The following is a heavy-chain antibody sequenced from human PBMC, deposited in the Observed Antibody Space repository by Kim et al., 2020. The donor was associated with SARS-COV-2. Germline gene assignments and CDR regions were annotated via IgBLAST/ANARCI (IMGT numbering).Heavy chain of an antibody. D-gene: IGHD3-10*01. J-gene: IGHJ6*02. CDR1: GGSFSGYY. Sequence: SETLSLTCAVYGGSFSGYYWSWIRQPPGKGLEWIGEINHSGSTNYNPSLKSRVTISVDTSKNQFSLKLSSVTAADTAVYYCARGGRSSFRSYYYGSGSYYPYYYYYGMDVWGQGTTVTVSS. CDR2: INHSGST. V-gene: IGHV4-34*01. CDR3: ARGGRSSFRSYYYGSGSYYPYYYYYGMDV.